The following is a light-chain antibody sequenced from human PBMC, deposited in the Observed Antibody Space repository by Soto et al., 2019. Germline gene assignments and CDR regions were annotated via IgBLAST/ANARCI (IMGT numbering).Light chain of an antibody. CDR1: QSITKY. V-gene: IGKV3-11*01. J-gene: IGKJ4*01. Sequence: EIVLTQSPATLSLSPGERATLSCRASQSITKYLSWYQQKPGQAPRLLIYDASNRATGIPARFSGSGSGTDFTLTISSLEPEDFAVYYCQQRTIRPPTFGGGTKVEIK. CDR2: DAS. CDR3: QQRTIRPPT.